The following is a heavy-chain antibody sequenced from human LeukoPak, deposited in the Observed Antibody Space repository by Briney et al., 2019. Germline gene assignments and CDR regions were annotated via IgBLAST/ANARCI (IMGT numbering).Heavy chain of an antibody. CDR1: GCSISSSSYY. CDR2: IYYSGST. CDR3: ARPSSWFGGISDY. D-gene: IGHD3-10*01. J-gene: IGHJ4*02. Sequence: SETLSLTCAVSGCSISSSSYYWGWLRQPPGKGLEWIGSIYYSGSTYYNPSLNSRVTISVDTSKNQFTLKLSSVTAADSAVYYGARPSSWFGGISDYWGQGTLVTVSS. V-gene: IGHV4-39*01.